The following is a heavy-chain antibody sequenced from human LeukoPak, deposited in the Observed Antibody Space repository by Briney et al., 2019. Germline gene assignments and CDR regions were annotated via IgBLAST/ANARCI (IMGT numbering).Heavy chain of an antibody. Sequence: SETLSLTCTVSGGSISSGSYYRSWIRQPAGKGLEWIGRIYTSGSTNYNPSLKSRVTISVDRSKNQFSLKLSSVTAADTAVYYCARKYYDSSGYLGSDYWGQGTLVTVSS. CDR2: IYTSGST. CDR3: ARKYYDSSGYLGSDY. D-gene: IGHD3-22*01. V-gene: IGHV4-61*02. J-gene: IGHJ4*02. CDR1: GGSISSGSYY.